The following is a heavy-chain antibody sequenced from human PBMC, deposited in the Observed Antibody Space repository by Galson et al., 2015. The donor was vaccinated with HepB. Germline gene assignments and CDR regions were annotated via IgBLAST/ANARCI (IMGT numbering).Heavy chain of an antibody. V-gene: IGHV3-30*04. Sequence: SLRLSCAASGFTFSSYAMHWVRQAPGKGLEWVAVISYDGSNKYYADSVKGRFTISRDNSKNTLYLQMNSLRAEDTAVYYCARDGSSWYFYYYYGMDVWGQGTTVTVSS. J-gene: IGHJ6*02. D-gene: IGHD6-13*01. CDR2: ISYDGSNK. CDR3: ARDGSSWYFYYYYGMDV. CDR1: GFTFSSYA.